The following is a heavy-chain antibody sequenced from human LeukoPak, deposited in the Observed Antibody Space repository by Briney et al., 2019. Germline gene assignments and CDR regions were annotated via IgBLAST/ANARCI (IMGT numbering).Heavy chain of an antibody. V-gene: IGHV4-59*08. CDR2: ISYSGST. D-gene: IGHD6-13*01. CDR3: ARLTPIAAAGAYYYSMDV. CDR1: GCSISSYS. J-gene: IGHJ6*02. Sequence: SETLSLTCTVSGCSISSYSCSWIRQPPGKALEWIGYISYSGSTNYNPSLKSRVIISVDTSKNQFSLRLSSVTAADTAVYYCARLTPIAAAGAYYYSMDVWGQGATVTVSS.